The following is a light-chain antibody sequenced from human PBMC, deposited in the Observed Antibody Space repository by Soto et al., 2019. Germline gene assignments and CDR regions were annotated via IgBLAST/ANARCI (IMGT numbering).Light chain of an antibody. J-gene: IGKJ3*01. CDR1: QSISSY. V-gene: IGKV1-39*01. Sequence: DIQMTQSPSSLSASVGDRVNITCRASQSISSYLNWYQQKPGKAPKLLIYAASSLQSGGPSKFSGSGSGTDFTLTISSLQPEDFATYYCQQSYSTPFTFGPWTKVDIK. CDR2: AAS. CDR3: QQSYSTPFT.